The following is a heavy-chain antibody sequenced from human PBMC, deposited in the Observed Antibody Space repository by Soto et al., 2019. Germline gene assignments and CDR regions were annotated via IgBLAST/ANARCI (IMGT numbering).Heavy chain of an antibody. D-gene: IGHD3-10*01. V-gene: IGHV4-39*01. CDR1: GGSIASSNYY. Sequence: QLQLQESGPGLVKPSETLSLTCTVSGGSIASSNYYWGWIRQPPGKGLEWIGSISYSGSTYYNPSLKSRVTISVDTSKNQFSLKLTSVTAADTAVYYCARQSGSGSYYIYYYYGMDVWGQGTTVTVSS. J-gene: IGHJ6*02. CDR3: ARQSGSGSYYIYYYYGMDV. CDR2: ISYSGST.